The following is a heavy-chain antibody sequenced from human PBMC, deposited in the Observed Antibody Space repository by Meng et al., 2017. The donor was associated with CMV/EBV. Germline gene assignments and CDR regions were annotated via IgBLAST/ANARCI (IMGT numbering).Heavy chain of an antibody. V-gene: IGHV3-66*01. CDR3: ASYSSGWYIQH. CDR1: GFTVSSNY. Sequence: VRVVGLGGGLVPPGGSRGLSCAASGFTVSSNYRSWVRQAPGKGLEWVSVIYSGGSTYYADSVKGRFTISRDNSKNTLYLQMNSLRAEDTAVYYCASYSSGWYIQHWGQGTLVTVSS. D-gene: IGHD6-19*01. CDR2: IYSGGST. J-gene: IGHJ1*01.